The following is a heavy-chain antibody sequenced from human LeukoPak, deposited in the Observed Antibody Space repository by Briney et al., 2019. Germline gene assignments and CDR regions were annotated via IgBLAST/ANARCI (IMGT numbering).Heavy chain of an antibody. CDR2: ISSSSSYI. CDR3: ARGGGLDV. V-gene: IGHV3-21*04. Sequence: GGSLRLSCAASGFTFSSSAMSWVRQAPGKGLEWVSSISSSSSYIYYADSLKGRFTISRDNAKNSLYLQMSNLRAEDTAVYFCARGGGLDVWGQGATVTVSS. J-gene: IGHJ6*02. D-gene: IGHD3-16*01. CDR1: GFTFSSSA.